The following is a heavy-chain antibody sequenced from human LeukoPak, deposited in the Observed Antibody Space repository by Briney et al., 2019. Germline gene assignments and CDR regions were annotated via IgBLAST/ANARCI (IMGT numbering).Heavy chain of an antibody. CDR1: GFIFDDYA. CDR3: AKDVLRLSALDI. CDR2: ISWNSGSI. V-gene: IGHV3-9*01. J-gene: IGHJ3*02. Sequence: PGRSLRLSCAASGFIFDDYAMHWVRQAPGKGLEWVSGISWNSGSIGYADSVKGRFTISRDNAKNSLYLQMNSLRAEDTALYYCAKDVLRLSALDIWGQGTMVTVSS. D-gene: IGHD2-15*01.